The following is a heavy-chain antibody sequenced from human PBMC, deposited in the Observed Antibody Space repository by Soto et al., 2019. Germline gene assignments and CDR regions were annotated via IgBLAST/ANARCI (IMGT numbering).Heavy chain of an antibody. CDR2: INHSGST. CDR1: GGSFRGYY. J-gene: IGHJ6*01. V-gene: IGHV4-34*01. D-gene: IGHD1-7*01. Sequence: PSETLCLTCAVYGGSFRGYYWRWIRQHPGKGLEWIGEINHSGSTNYNPSLKSRVTISVDTSKNHFSLNLSSVTAADTAVYYCSRVPHHGITGTTFGDYYYGMDVWGQGTTVTVSS. CDR3: SRVPHHGITGTTFGDYYYGMDV.